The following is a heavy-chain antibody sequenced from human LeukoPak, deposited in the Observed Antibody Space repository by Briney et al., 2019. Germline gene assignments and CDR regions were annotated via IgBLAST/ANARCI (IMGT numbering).Heavy chain of an antibody. V-gene: IGHV3-48*03. D-gene: IGHD1-26*01. CDR2: ISSRGSTI. J-gene: IGHJ4*02. CDR3: ASEFIVGATFDY. Sequence: PGGSLRLSCAASGFTFSSYEMNWVRQAPGKGLEWVSYISSRGSTIYYADSVKGRFTISRDNAKTSLYLQMNSLRAEDTAVYYCASEFIVGATFDYWGQGTLVTVSS. CDR1: GFTFSSYE.